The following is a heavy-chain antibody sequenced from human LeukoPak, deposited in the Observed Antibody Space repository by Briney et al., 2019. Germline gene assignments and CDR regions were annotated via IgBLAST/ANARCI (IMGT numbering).Heavy chain of an antibody. V-gene: IGHV1-46*01. CDR2: INPSGGST. CDR3: ASSPPTDAFDI. Sequence: GASVKVSCKASGYTFTSYYMHWVRQAPGQGLEWMGIINPSGGSTSYAQKFQGRVTMTRDTSTSTVYMELSSLRSEDMAVYYCASSPPTDAFDIWGQGTMVTVSS. CDR1: GYTFTSYY. J-gene: IGHJ3*02.